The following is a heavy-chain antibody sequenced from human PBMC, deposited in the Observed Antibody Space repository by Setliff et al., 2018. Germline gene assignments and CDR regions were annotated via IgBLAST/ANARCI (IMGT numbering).Heavy chain of an antibody. CDR3: ARVESMVRGKNILRHFDY. CDR2: VTIYNGNT. J-gene: IGHJ4*02. Sequence: ASVKVSCKASGYTFSNYGVTWVRQAPGQGLEWMGWVTIYNGNTKYAQNLQGRLTLTTDISTSTAYVELGSLTTDDTAVYYCARVESMVRGKNILRHFDYWGQGIQVTV. CDR1: GYTFSNYG. V-gene: IGHV1-18*01. D-gene: IGHD3-10*01.